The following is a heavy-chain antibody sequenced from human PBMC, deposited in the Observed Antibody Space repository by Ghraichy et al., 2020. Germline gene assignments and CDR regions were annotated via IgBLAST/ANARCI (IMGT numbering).Heavy chain of an antibody. CDR1: GFTVSSNY. J-gene: IGHJ6*02. Sequence: GGSLRLSCAASGFTVSSNYMSWVRQAPGKGLEWVSVIYSGGSTYYADSVKGRFTISRDNSKNTLYLQMNSLRAEDTAVYYCARPPEDSGYYYYGMDVWGQGTTVTVSS. CDR3: ARPPEDSGYYYYGMDV. V-gene: IGHV3-66*04. D-gene: IGHD6-6*01. CDR2: IYSGGST.